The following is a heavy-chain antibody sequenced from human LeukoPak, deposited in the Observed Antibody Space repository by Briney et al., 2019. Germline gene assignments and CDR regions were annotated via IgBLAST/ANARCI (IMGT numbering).Heavy chain of an antibody. CDR1: GFTFSSYG. CDR2: IRYDGSNK. V-gene: IGHV3-30*02. D-gene: IGHD2-2*01. J-gene: IGHJ4*02. CDR3: ANASPGYCSSTSCRRPIDY. Sequence: GGSLRLSCAASGFTFSSYGMHWVRQAPGKGLEWVSFIRYDGSNKYYAGSVKGRFTISRDNSKNTLYLQMNSLRAEDTAVYYCANASPGYCSSTSCRRPIDYWGQGTLVTVSS.